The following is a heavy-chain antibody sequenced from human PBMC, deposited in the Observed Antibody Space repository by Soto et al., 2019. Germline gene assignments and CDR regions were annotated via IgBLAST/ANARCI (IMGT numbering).Heavy chain of an antibody. J-gene: IGHJ5*02. D-gene: IGHD4-17*01. CDR2: FSGTGGYT. V-gene: IGHV3-23*01. Sequence: GGSLRLSCAASGFTLSSYAMSWVRQAPGKGLEWVSTFSGTGGYTYYADSVKGRFTISRDDSKNTLFLHMNSLGAADTAVYYCARGQRALITYGPFDPWGQGTLVTVSS. CDR1: GFTLSSYA. CDR3: ARGQRALITYGPFDP.